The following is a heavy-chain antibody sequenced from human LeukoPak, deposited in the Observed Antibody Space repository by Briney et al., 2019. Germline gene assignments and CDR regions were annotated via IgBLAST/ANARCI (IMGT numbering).Heavy chain of an antibody. CDR3: ARGRIDYFDSSGYSGYFDY. V-gene: IGHV4-38-2*01. D-gene: IGHD3-22*01. Sequence: PSETLSLTCAVSGYSISSGYYWGWLRQPPGKGLAWIGSIYHSGSTYYNPSLKSRVTISVDTSQNQFSLKLSSVTAADTAVYYCARGRIDYFDSSGYSGYFDYWGQGTLVTVSS. CDR2: IYHSGST. CDR1: GYSISSGYY. J-gene: IGHJ4*02.